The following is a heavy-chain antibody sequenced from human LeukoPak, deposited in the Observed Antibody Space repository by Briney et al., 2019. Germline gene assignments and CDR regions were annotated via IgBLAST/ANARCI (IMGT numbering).Heavy chain of an antibody. CDR1: GYSVTSYW. J-gene: IGHJ4*02. V-gene: IGHV5-51*01. Sequence: GESLKISCKASGYSVTSYWIAWVRQMPGKGLEWMGIIWPLDSEVRYSPSFQGQVTMSVDKSSTTAYLQWSRLKASDTAVYYCARHGKYSSGSHYFDDWGQGILVSVSS. CDR3: ARHGKYSSGSHYFDD. D-gene: IGHD3-22*01. CDR2: IWPLDSEV.